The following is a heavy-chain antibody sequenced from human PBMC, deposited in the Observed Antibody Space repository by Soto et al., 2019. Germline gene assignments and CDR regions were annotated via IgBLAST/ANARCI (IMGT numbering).Heavy chain of an antibody. V-gene: IGHV1-18*01. D-gene: IGHD5-18*01. Sequence: QVQLVQSGAEVKKPGASVKVSCKASGYTFTSYGISWVRQAPGQGLEWMGWISAYNGNTNYAQKLQGRVTMTTDTSTSTAYMELRSLRSDDTAVYSCASVKYSPPYYYYYGMDVWGQGTTVTVSS. CDR2: ISAYNGNT. CDR1: GYTFTSYG. CDR3: ASVKYSPPYYYYYGMDV. J-gene: IGHJ6*02.